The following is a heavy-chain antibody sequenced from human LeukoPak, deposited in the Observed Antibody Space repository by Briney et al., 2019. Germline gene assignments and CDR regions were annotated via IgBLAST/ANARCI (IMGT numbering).Heavy chain of an antibody. CDR1: GFTFSSYA. V-gene: IGHV3-23*01. CDR3: AKLPLLRGVICYYYGMDV. Sequence: GGSLRLSCAASGFTFSSYAMSWVRQAPGKGLEWVSYISSSGGSTTYADSVKGRFTISRDNSKNTLYLQMNSLRAEDTAVYYCAKLPLLRGVICYYYGMDVWGQGTTVTVSS. CDR2: ISSSGGST. D-gene: IGHD3-10*01. J-gene: IGHJ6*02.